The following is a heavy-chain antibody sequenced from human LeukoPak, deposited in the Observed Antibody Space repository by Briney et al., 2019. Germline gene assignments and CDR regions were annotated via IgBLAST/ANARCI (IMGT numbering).Heavy chain of an antibody. CDR2: IHNSGST. D-gene: IGHD3-10*01. Sequence: SETLSLTCTVSGGSISSGGYYWSWIRQHPGKGLEWIGYIHNSGSTYYNPSLKSPVSISVDTSKSHFSLRLSSVTDADTAVYYCARGGYYGSGSYYPGDYWGQGTLVTVSS. CDR1: GGSISSGGYY. J-gene: IGHJ4*02. CDR3: ARGGYYGSGSYYPGDY. V-gene: IGHV4-31*01.